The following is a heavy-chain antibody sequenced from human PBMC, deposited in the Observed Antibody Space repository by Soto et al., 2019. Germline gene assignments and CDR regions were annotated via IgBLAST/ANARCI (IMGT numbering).Heavy chain of an antibody. J-gene: IGHJ3*01. Sequence: GGSLRLSCAASGFTFDDYAMHWVRQAPGKGLEWVSGISWNSGSIGYADSVKGRFTISRDNAKNSLYLQMNSLRAEDTALYYCAKDSGPIVVVVAATNAFDFPGQAIIVTVSS. CDR1: GFTFDDYA. V-gene: IGHV3-9*01. CDR2: ISWNSGSI. CDR3: AKDSGPIVVVVAATNAFDF. D-gene: IGHD2-15*01.